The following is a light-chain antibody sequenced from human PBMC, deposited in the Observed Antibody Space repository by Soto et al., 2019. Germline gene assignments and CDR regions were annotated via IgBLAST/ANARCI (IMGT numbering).Light chain of an antibody. CDR3: AAWDDSLNAVV. CDR2: EVT. V-gene: IGLV2-14*01. CDR1: SSDIGSYDY. J-gene: IGLJ3*02. Sequence: QSALTQPASVSGSPGQSITISCTGTSSDIGSYDYVSWYQQHPGKAPNLIIYEVTDRPSGVSNRFSGSKSGNTASLTISGLQAEDEADYYCAAWDDSLNAVVFGGGTKLTVL.